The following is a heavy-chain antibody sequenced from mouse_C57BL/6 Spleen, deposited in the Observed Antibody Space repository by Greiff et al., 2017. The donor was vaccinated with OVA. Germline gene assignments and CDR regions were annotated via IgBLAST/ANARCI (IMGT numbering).Heavy chain of an antibody. CDR1: GFTFSDYG. J-gene: IGHJ4*01. V-gene: IGHV5-17*01. CDR3: ATSAVVATDYAMDY. Sequence: EVKLMESGGGLVKPGGSLKLSCAASGFTFSDYGMHWVRQAPEKGLEWVAYISSGSSTIYYADKVKGRFTFSRDNAKNTLFLQMTSLRSEDTAMYYCATSAVVATDYAMDYWGQGTSVTVSS. D-gene: IGHD1-1*01. CDR2: ISSGSSTI.